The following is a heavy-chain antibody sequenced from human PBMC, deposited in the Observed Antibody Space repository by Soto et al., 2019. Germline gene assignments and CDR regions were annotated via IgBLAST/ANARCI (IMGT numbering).Heavy chain of an antibody. CDR1: GFTFINYA. J-gene: IGHJ3*02. V-gene: IGHV3-21*01. Sequence: GGSLRLSCAASGFTFINYALRWVRQATGEGQGLRRGKGLEWVSSISSSSSYIYYADSVKGRFTISRDNAKNSLYLQMNSLRAEDTAVYYCARDGTLAAAGTGGDAFDIWGQGTLVTVS. CDR3: ARDGTLAAAGTGGDAFDI. CDR2: ISSSSSYI. D-gene: IGHD6-13*01.